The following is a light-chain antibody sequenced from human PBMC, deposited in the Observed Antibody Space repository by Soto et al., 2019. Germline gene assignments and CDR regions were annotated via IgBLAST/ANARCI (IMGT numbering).Light chain of an antibody. Sequence: ESVLTQSPGTLSLSPGERATLSCRASQSVSSTDLVWYQQKPGQAPRLLIYGASSRATGIPDRFSGSGSGTDFTLTISRLEPEDFAVYYCHQFGSSARTFGQGTEVEV. CDR1: QSVSSTD. CDR2: GAS. V-gene: IGKV3-20*01. J-gene: IGKJ1*01. CDR3: HQFGSSART.